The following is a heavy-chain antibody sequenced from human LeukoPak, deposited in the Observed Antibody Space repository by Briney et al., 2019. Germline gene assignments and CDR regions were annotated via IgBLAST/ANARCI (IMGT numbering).Heavy chain of an antibody. Sequence: GGSLRLSCAASGFTFSGYAMSWVRQAPGKGLEWVSGISGSGGSTNYADSVKGRFIISRDNSKNTLYLQMNSLRAEDTAVYYCAKDSLLLWFGELSGWFDPWGQGTLVTVSS. V-gene: IGHV3-23*01. CDR3: AKDSLLLWFGELSGWFDP. J-gene: IGHJ5*02. D-gene: IGHD3-10*01. CDR1: GFTFSGYA. CDR2: ISGSGGST.